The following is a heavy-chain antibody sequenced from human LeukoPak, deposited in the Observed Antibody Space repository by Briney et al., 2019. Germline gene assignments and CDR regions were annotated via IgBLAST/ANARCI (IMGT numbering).Heavy chain of an antibody. V-gene: IGHV4-38-2*02. CDR1: GYSISSGYY. CDR2: IYYSGST. J-gene: IGHJ5*02. CDR3: ARHGFRVYQTGWFDP. Sequence: PSETLSLTCTVSGYSISSGYYWGWIRQPPGRGLEWIGSIYYSGSTYYNPSLKSRVTISVDTSKNQFSLKLSSVTAADTAVYYCARHGFRVYQTGWFDPWGQGTLVTVSS. D-gene: IGHD2-2*01.